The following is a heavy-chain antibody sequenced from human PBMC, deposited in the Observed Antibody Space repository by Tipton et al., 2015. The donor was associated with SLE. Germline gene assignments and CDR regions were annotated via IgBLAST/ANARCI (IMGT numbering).Heavy chain of an antibody. Sequence: TLSLTCTISGDSIANNNYYWGWIRQPPGKGLEWIGNINYSGTTYYNPSLKSRVTISVDPSKNQFSLRLSSVTAADTAVYYCARDLYDFWSGYTPSGAMDVWGKGTTVTVSS. D-gene: IGHD3-3*01. J-gene: IGHJ6*03. V-gene: IGHV4-39*07. CDR2: INYSGTT. CDR1: GDSIANNNYY. CDR3: ARDLYDFWSGYTPSGAMDV.